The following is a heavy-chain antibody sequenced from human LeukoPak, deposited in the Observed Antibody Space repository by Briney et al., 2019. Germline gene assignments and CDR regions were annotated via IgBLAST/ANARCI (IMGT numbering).Heavy chain of an antibody. J-gene: IGHJ3*02. V-gene: IGHV1-24*01. Sequence: ASVKVSCKVSGYTLTELSMHWVRQTPGKGLEWMGGFDPEDGETMYAQKFQGRVTVTEDTSTDTTYMELSSLRSEDTAVYYCTTVNEVTNTGAFDIWGQGTMVTVSS. CDR1: GYTLTELS. CDR3: TTVNEVTNTGAFDI. CDR2: FDPEDGET. D-gene: IGHD4-17*01.